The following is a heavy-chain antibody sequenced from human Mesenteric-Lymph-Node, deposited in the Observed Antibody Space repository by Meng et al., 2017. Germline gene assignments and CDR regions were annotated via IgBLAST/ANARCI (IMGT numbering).Heavy chain of an antibody. CDR3: ARVDSSGYFLDY. CDR1: GCSISSGGHS. J-gene: IGHJ4*01. D-gene: IGHD3-22*01. CDR2: IYYSGST. Sequence: QLQLQESGPGLVKPSETLSLTCTASGCSISSGGHSWSWIRQHPGKGLEWIAYIYYSGSTYYNPSLKSRVILSVDTSKNQFSLKLSSVTAADTAVYYCARVDSSGYFLDYWGQGTLVTVSS. V-gene: IGHV4-31*03.